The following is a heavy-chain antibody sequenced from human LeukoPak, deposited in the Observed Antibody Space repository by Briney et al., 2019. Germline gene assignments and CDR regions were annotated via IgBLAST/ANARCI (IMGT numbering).Heavy chain of an antibody. V-gene: IGHV3-48*01. CDR2: ISSSSTTI. J-gene: IGHJ4*02. CDR1: GFTFSLYS. D-gene: IGHD3-22*01. Sequence: PGGSLRLSCAASGFTFSLYSMNWVRQAPGKGLEGVSYISSSSTTISYADSVKGRLTIYRDNAKKSLYLQMNSLIAEDTAVYYCARDPGLSGYYFDFWGQGTLVTVSA. CDR3: ARDPGLSGYYFDF.